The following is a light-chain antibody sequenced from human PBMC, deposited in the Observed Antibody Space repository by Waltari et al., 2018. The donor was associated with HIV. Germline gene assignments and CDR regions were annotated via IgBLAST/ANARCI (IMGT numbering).Light chain of an antibody. CDR2: KDT. CDR3: QSADSNASLWV. J-gene: IGLJ3*02. CDR1: ALPKTY. V-gene: IGLV3-25*03. Sequence: SYELTQPPSVSVSPGQTARITCSGDALPKTYAYWYQSRPGQAPVLVIYKDTERPSGIPERFSGSSSGTTATLTIIGVQAQDEADYHCQSADSNASLWVFGGGTKLTVL.